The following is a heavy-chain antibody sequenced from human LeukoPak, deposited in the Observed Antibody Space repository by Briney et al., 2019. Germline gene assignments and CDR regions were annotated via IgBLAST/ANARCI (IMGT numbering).Heavy chain of an antibody. CDR2: INWNGGST. CDR3: ARERTYYYDSNPDYFDY. CDR1: GFTFDDYG. J-gene: IGHJ4*02. D-gene: IGHD3-22*01. Sequence: PGGSLRLSCAASGFTFDDYGMSWVRQAPGKGLEWVSGINWNGGSTGYADSVKGRFTISRDNAKNALYLQMNSLRAGDTALYYCARERTYYYDSNPDYFDYWGQGTLVTVSS. V-gene: IGHV3-20*04.